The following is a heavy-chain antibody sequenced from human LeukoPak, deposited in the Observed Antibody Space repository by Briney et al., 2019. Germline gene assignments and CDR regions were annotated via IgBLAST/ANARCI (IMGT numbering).Heavy chain of an antibody. J-gene: IGHJ6*03. D-gene: IGHD6-6*01. CDR2: IIPVFGTA. CDR3: ARGSIAASYMDV. CDR1: GGTLSSYA. V-gene: IGHV1-69*13. Sequence: SVKVSCKASGGTLSSYAISWVRQAPGQGLEWMGGIIPVFGTANYAQKFQGRVTITADESTSTAYMELSSLRSEDTAVYYCARGSIAASYMDVWGKGTTVTVSS.